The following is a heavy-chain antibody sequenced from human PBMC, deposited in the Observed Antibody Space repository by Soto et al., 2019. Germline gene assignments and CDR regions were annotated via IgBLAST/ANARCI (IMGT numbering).Heavy chain of an antibody. J-gene: IGHJ3*02. V-gene: IGHV3-33*01. CDR3: AREGYGDYFPQYDAFDI. CDR1: GFTFSSYG. CDR2: IWYDGSNK. D-gene: IGHD4-17*01. Sequence: QVQLVESGGGVVQPGRSLRLSCAASGFTFSSYGMHWVRQAPGKGLEWVAVIWYDGSNKYYADSVKGRFTISRDNSKNTLYLQMNSLRVEDTAVYYCAREGYGDYFPQYDAFDIWGQGTMVTVSS.